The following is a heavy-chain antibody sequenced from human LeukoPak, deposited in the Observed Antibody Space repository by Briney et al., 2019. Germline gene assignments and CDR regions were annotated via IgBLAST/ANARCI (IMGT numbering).Heavy chain of an antibody. V-gene: IGHV4-39*07. CDR1: GVSISSSSYY. CDR3: ARSTWLLDK. J-gene: IGHJ4*02. CDR2: IYYSGST. D-gene: IGHD3-22*01. Sequence: SETLSLTCTVSGVSISSSSYYWGWIRQPPGKGLEWIGSIYYSGSTYYNPSLKSRVTISLDTSKNQFSLKLSSVTAADTAVYYCARSTWLLDKWGQGTLVTVSS.